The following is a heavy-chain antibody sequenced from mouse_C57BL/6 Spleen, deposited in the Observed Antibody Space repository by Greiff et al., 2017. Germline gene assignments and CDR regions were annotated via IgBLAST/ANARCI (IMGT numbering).Heavy chain of an antibody. V-gene: IGHV5-4*01. J-gene: IGHJ2*01. D-gene: IGHD4-1*01. CDR3: ARDDVTGFDY. CDR1: GFTFSSYA. CDR2: ISDGGSYT. Sequence: EVHLVESGGGLVKPGGSLKLSCAASGFTFSSYAMSWVRQTPEKRLEWVATISDGGSYTYYPDNVKGRFTISRDNAKNNLYLQMSHLKSEDTAMYYCARDDVTGFDYWGQGTTLTVSS.